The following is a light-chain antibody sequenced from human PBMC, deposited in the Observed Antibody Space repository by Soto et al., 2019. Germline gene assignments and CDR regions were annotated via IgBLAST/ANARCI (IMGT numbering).Light chain of an antibody. Sequence: QSALTHPAYGSGLAVRWITISCTGTSGDIGSYNRVSWYQQHPGKAPKLIIYEVTDRPSGVSNRFSGSKSGNTASLTISGLQAEDEAEYYCSSYTNINTRACVFGTGTKVTVL. CDR2: EVT. V-gene: IGLV2-14*01. CDR1: SGDIGSYNR. CDR3: SSYTNINTRACV. J-gene: IGLJ1*01.